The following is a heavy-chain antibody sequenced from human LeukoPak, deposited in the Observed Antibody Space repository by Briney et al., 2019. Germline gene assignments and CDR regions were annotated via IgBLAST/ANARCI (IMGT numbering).Heavy chain of an antibody. Sequence: GGSLRLSCAASGFTFSSYAMHWVRQTPGKGLEYVSAISTNGGGTYYANSVKGRFTISRDDAKNSLYLQMNSLRAEDTAVYYCARRNWFDPWGQGTLVIVSS. J-gene: IGHJ5*02. CDR1: GFTFSSYA. CDR2: ISTNGGGT. CDR3: ARRNWFDP. V-gene: IGHV3-64*01. D-gene: IGHD2/OR15-2a*01.